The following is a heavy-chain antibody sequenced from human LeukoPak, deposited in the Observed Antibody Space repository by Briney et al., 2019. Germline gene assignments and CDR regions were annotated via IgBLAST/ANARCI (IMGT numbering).Heavy chain of an antibody. CDR2: IYYSGST. J-gene: IGHJ4*02. Sequence: SETLSLTCTVSGGSISSSSYYWGWIRQPPGKGLEWIGSIYYSGSTYYNPSLKSRVTISVDTSKNQFSLKLSSVTAADTAVYYCARGYSGSYYPFDYWGQGTLVTVSS. V-gene: IGHV4-39*07. CDR3: ARGYSGSYYPFDY. D-gene: IGHD1-26*01. CDR1: GGSISSSSYY.